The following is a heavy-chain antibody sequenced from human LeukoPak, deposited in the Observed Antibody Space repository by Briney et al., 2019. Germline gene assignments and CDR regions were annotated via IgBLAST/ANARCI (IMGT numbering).Heavy chain of an antibody. CDR1: GFSFSGFW. CDR2: IKQDGSET. V-gene: IGHV3-7*03. CDR3: AQDIAWGAFEH. J-gene: IGHJ4*02. D-gene: IGHD7-27*01. Sequence: PGGSLRLSCAASGFSFSGFWMSWVRQAPGKGLEWVANIKQDGSETYSVDSVKGRFIISRDNAKNSLYLQMNSLRVEDTALYYCAQDIAWGAFEHWGQGTLVTVSS.